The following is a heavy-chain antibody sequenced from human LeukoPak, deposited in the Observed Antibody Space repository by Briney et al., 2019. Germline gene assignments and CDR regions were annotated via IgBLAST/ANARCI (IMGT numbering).Heavy chain of an antibody. CDR3: ARHPLEWELLGNDAFDI. J-gene: IGHJ3*02. D-gene: IGHD1-26*01. Sequence: PSATLSLTCTVSSGSMRDYHWSWIRQPPGKGLEWLGHVFYSGTTNYNASLMSRLTISLDTTKNQFSLDLDSVTAADTATYYCARHPLEWELLGNDAFDIWGQGTMVAVSS. CDR2: VFYSGTT. CDR1: SGSMRDYH. V-gene: IGHV4-59*08.